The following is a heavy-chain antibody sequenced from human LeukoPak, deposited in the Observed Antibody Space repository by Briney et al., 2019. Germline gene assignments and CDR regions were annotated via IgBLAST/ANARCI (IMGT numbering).Heavy chain of an antibody. CDR3: AKDQKIPWDIVVVPAAVDY. D-gene: IGHD2-2*01. J-gene: IGHJ4*02. Sequence: GGSLRLSCAASGFTFSSYAMHWVRQAPGKGLEWVANTNQDGSGKYYVDSVRGRFTISRDNAKSSLYLQMNSLRAEDTAVYYCAKDQKIPWDIVVVPAAVDYWGQGTLVTVSS. CDR2: TNQDGSGK. CDR1: GFTFSSYA. V-gene: IGHV3-7*03.